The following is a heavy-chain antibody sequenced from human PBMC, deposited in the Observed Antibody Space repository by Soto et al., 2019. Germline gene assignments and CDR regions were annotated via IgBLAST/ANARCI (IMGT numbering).Heavy chain of an antibody. CDR3: ARKYLPYYGSGSPYGMDV. D-gene: IGHD3-10*01. V-gene: IGHV4-34*01. Sequence: SETPSPTLRVYGGSFSGYYLSLVRPPPGKGLEWIGEVNHSGSTNYNPSLKSRVTISVDTSKNQFSLKLSSVTAADTALYYCARKYLPYYGSGSPYGMDVWGQGTAVTVSS. CDR1: GGSFSGYY. CDR2: VNHSGST. J-gene: IGHJ6*02.